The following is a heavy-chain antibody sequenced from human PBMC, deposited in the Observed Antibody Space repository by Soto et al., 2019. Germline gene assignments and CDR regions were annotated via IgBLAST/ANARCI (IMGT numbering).Heavy chain of an antibody. D-gene: IGHD2-2*02. V-gene: IGHV4-31*11. J-gene: IGHJ4*02. CDR1: GGSISTGGYY. CDR3: ARDPDTLPLRPRGYFDY. CDR2: IYNSATT. Sequence: SETLSLTCAVSGGSISTGGYYWSWIRQHPGKGLEWIGYIYNSATTYYNPSLKSRVTITADKSTSTAYMELSSLRSEDTAVYYCARDPDTLPLRPRGYFDYWGQGTLVNVS.